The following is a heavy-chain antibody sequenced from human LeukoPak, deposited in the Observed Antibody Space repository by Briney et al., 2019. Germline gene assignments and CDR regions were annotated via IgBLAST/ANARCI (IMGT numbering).Heavy chain of an antibody. CDR3: AKSGGFGYYYGSGSYDYFDY. CDR2: ISWNSGSI. Sequence: GGSLRLSCAASGFTFDDYAMHWVRQAPGKGLEWVSGISWNSGSIGYADSVKGRFTISRDNAKNSLYLQMNSLRAEDTALYYCAKSGGFGYYYGSGSYDYFDYWGQGTLVTVSS. CDR1: GFTFDDYA. J-gene: IGHJ4*02. V-gene: IGHV3-9*01. D-gene: IGHD3-10*01.